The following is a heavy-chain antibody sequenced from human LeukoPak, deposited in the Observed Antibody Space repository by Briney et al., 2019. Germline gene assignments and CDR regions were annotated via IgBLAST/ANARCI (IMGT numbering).Heavy chain of an antibody. J-gene: IGHJ4*02. CDR3: AKDSGYYYDSSGYPPDY. D-gene: IGHD3-22*01. V-gene: IGHV3-30*02. CDR2: IRYDGSNK. CDR1: GFTFTTYW. Sequence: GGSLRLSCEASGFTFTTYWMGWVRQAPGKGLEWVAFIRYDGSNKYYADSVKGRFTISRDNSKNTLYLQMNSLRAEDTAVYYCAKDSGYYYDSSGYPPDYWGQGTLVTVSS.